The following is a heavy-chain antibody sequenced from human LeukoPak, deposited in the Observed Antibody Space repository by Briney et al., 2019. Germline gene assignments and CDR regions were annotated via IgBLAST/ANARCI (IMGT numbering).Heavy chain of an antibody. CDR2: IIPIFGTA. J-gene: IGHJ4*02. CDR3: ASPSEVTGTTGYYFDY. D-gene: IGHD1-7*01. V-gene: IGHV1-69*13. Sequence: GASVKVSCKASGGTFSSYAISWVRQAPGQGLEWMGGIIPIFGTANYAQKFQGRVTITADESTSTAYMELSSLRSEDTAVYYCASPSEVTGTTGYYFDYWGQGTLVTVSS. CDR1: GGTFSSYA.